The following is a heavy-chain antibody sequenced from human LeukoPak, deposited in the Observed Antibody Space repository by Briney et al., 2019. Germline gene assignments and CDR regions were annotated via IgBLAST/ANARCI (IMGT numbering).Heavy chain of an antibody. J-gene: IGHJ4*02. CDR3: AKVIAYSFYYDSSGLRDY. Sequence: GGSLRLSCAASGFTFSIYSMNWVRQAPGKGLEWLSYITSDSNTIYYADSVKGRFTISRDNAKNSLYLQMNSLRAEDTAIYYCAKVIAYSFYYDSSGLRDYWGQGTLVTVSS. D-gene: IGHD3-22*01. CDR1: GFTFSIYS. CDR2: ITSDSNTI. V-gene: IGHV3-48*01.